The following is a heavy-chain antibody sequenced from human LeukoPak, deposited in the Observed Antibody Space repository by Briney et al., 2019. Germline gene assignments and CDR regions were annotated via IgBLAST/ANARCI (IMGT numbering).Heavy chain of an antibody. J-gene: IGHJ4*02. Sequence: SQTLSLTCTVSGGSISSYYWSWIRQPPGKGLEWIGYIYYSGSTNYNPSLKSRVTISVDTSKNQFSLKLSSVTAADTAAYYCARDLSGYGPFDYWGQGTLVTVSS. CDR2: IYYSGST. CDR1: GGSISSYY. V-gene: IGHV4-59*01. CDR3: ARDLSGYGPFDY. D-gene: IGHD3-10*01.